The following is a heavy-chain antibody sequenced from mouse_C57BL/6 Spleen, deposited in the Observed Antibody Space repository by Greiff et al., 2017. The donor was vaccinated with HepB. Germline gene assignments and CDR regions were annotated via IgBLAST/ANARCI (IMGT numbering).Heavy chain of an antibody. CDR2: INPSSGYT. Sequence: VQLQQSGAELARPGASVKMSCKASGYTFTSYTMHWVKQRPGQGLEWIGYINPSSGYTKYNQKFKDKATLTADKSSSTADMQRNSLTSEDSAVYYCVRSGIYDGPWFAYWGQGTLVTVSA. D-gene: IGHD2-3*01. CDR1: GYTFTSYT. J-gene: IGHJ3*01. CDR3: VRSGIYDGPWFAY. V-gene: IGHV1-4*01.